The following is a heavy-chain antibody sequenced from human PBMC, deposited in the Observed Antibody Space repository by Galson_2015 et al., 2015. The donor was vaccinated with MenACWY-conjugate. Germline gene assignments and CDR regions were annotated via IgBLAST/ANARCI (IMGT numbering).Heavy chain of an antibody. J-gene: IGHJ4*02. CDR3: ARDHLYCNSAGCVGSGTTLEY. V-gene: IGHV1-18*04. D-gene: IGHD2/OR15-2a*01. CDR2: ISTNNGNT. Sequence: SVKVSCKASGYTFTVYGINWVRQAPGQGLEWMGWISTNNGNTAFAQKFQGRVTMTRETSTSTVYIELRSLRSDDTAMYYCARDHLYCNSAGCVGSGTTLEYWGQGTLVTVSS. CDR1: GYTFTVYG.